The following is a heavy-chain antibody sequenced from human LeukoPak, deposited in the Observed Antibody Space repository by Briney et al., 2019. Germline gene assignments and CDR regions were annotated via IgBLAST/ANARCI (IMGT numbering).Heavy chain of an antibody. V-gene: IGHV3-21*01. CDR3: ARDRVTRPSDAFGI. D-gene: IGHD4-11*01. CDR2: ISSSSSYI. Sequence: PGGSLRLSCAASGFTFSSYSMNWVRQAPGKGLEWVSSISSSSSYIYYADSEKDRFLISRDNAKDSLYLQMNSLRAEDTAVYYCARDRVTRPSDAFGIWGQGTMVTVSS. J-gene: IGHJ3*02. CDR1: GFTFSSYS.